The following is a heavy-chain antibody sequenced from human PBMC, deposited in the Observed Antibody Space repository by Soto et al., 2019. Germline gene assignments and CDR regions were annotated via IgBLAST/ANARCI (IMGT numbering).Heavy chain of an antibody. J-gene: IGHJ4*02. Sequence: QVQLVQSGAEVKKPGASVKVSCKASGYTFTSYGISWVRQAPGQGLEWMGWISAYNGNTNYAQKLQGRVTMTTDTSTSTAYMELRSLRSDDTDVYYCARYEWFGELYHQNTAVYLRWGFDYWGQGTLVTVSS. CDR1: GYTFTSYG. CDR2: ISAYNGNT. D-gene: IGHD3-10*01. CDR3: ARYEWFGELYHQNTAVYLRWGFDY. V-gene: IGHV1-18*01.